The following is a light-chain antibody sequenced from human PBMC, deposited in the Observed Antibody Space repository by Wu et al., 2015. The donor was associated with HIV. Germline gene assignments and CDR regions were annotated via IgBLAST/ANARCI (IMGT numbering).Light chain of an antibody. V-gene: IGKV3-15*01. Sequence: EIVLTQSPGTLSLSPGERATLSCRASQSVSSNLAWYQQKPGQAPRLLIYGASTRATGIPARFSGSGSGTEFTLTISNMQSEDFAIYYCQQYNNWPPYTFGQGTKLEIK. J-gene: IGKJ2*01. CDR3: QQYNNWPPYT. CDR2: GAS. CDR1: QSVSSN.